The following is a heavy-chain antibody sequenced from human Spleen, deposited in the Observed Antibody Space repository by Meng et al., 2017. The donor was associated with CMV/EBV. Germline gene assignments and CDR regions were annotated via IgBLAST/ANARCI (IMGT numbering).Heavy chain of an antibody. Sequence: SETLSLTCTVSGGSISSSSYYWGWIRQPPGKGLEWIGSIYYSGSTNSNPSLKSRVTISVDTSKNQFSLNLNSVTAADTAVYFCATSGGFYYYGMDVWGQGTTVTVSS. D-gene: IGHD2-15*01. CDR1: GGSISSSSYY. J-gene: IGHJ6*02. V-gene: IGHV4-39*07. CDR2: IYYSGST. CDR3: ATSGGFYYYGMDV.